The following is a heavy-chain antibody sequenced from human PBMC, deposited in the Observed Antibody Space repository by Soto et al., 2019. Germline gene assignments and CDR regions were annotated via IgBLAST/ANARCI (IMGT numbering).Heavy chain of an antibody. J-gene: IGHJ6*02. Sequence: EVQLLESGGGLVQPGGSLRLSCAASGFTFSTYAMTWVRQAPGKGLEWVSTISGYGADTYYADSVKGQFTISRDNSQNKLYLQMNSLRAEYTAVYYCATNQAYYSGSGRNYYYGMDVWGQGTTVTVAS. D-gene: IGHD3-10*01. V-gene: IGHV3-23*01. CDR2: ISGYGADT. CDR1: GFTFSTYA. CDR3: ATNQAYYSGSGRNYYYGMDV.